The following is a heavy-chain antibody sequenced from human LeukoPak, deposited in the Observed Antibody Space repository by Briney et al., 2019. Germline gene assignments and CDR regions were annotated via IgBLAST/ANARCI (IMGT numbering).Heavy chain of an antibody. D-gene: IGHD3-10*01. Sequence: PGGSLRLSCAASGFTFSSYAMSWVRQAPAKGLDWVSAISGSGGSTYYADSVKGRFSISRDNSKNTLYLQMNSLRAEDTAVYYCAKSMVRGVIIFPFAYWGQGTLVTVSS. CDR1: GFTFSSYA. V-gene: IGHV3-23*01. J-gene: IGHJ4*02. CDR3: AKSMVRGVIIFPFAY. CDR2: ISGSGGST.